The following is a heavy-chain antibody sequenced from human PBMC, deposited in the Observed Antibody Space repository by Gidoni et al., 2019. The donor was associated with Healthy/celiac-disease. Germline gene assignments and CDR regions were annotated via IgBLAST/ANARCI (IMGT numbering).Heavy chain of an antibody. Sequence: QVQLVESGGGVVQPGRSLRLSCAASGFTFRSYGMHWVRQAPGKGLEWVAVIAYDGSNKYYADSVKGRFTISRDNSKNTLYLQMNSLRAEDTAVYYCAKWASSDIVDTEFDYWGQGTLVTVSS. J-gene: IGHJ4*02. CDR1: GFTFRSYG. CDR3: AKWASSDIVDTEFDY. CDR2: IAYDGSNK. V-gene: IGHV3-30*18. D-gene: IGHD5-12*01.